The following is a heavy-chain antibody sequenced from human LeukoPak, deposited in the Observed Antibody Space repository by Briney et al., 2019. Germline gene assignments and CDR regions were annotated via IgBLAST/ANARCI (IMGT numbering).Heavy chain of an antibody. Sequence: SPSETLSLTCSVSGDSITSSGYFWGWLRQPPGKGPERIGSILYSGSIYYNPSLKSRVTISGDTSKNHFFLKVYSVTAADTAVYYCARRPSPPDAFDIWGQGTVVTVSS. CDR1: GDSITSSGYF. V-gene: IGHV4-39*02. J-gene: IGHJ3*02. CDR3: ARRPSPPDAFDI. CDR2: ILYSGSI.